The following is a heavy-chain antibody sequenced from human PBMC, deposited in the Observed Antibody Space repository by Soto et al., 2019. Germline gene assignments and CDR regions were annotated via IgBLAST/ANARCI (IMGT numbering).Heavy chain of an antibody. D-gene: IGHD5-12*01. CDR3: ARDSAYVDIVATPNYYYYYGMDV. V-gene: IGHV1-18*01. CDR1: GYTFTSYG. J-gene: IGHJ6*02. CDR2: ISAYNGNT. Sequence: ASVNVSCKASGYTFTSYGISWVRQAPGQGFEWMGWISAYNGNTNYAQKLQGRVTMTTDTSTSTAYMELRSLRSDDTAVYYCARDSAYVDIVATPNYYYYYGMDVWGQGTTVTVSS.